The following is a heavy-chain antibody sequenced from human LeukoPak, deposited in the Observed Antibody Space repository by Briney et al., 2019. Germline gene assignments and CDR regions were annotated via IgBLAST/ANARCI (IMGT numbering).Heavy chain of an antibody. V-gene: IGHV3-43*02. CDR3: AKDGGEKFWNDDYDYGMDV. CDR1: GFTFDDYA. Sequence: PGGSLRLSCAASGFTFDDYAMHRVRQAPGKGLEWVSLISGDGGSTYYADSVKGRFTISRDNSKNSLYLQMNSLRTEDTALYYCAKDGGEKFWNDDYDYGMDVWGQGTTATVSS. D-gene: IGHD1-1*01. J-gene: IGHJ6*02. CDR2: ISGDGGST.